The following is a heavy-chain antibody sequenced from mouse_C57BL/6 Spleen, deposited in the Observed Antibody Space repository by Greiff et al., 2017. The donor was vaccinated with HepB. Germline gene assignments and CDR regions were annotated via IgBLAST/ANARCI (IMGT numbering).Heavy chain of an antibody. V-gene: IGHV5-4*03. J-gene: IGHJ2*01. Sequence: EVKVVESGGGLVKPGGSLKLSCAASGFTFSSYAMSWVRQTPEKRLEWVATISDGGSYTYYPDNVKGRFTISRDNAKNNLYLQMSHLKSEDTAMYYCARGITTVVATTYYFDYWGQGTTLTVSS. CDR2: ISDGGSYT. CDR1: GFTFSSYA. D-gene: IGHD1-1*01. CDR3: ARGITTVVATTYYFDY.